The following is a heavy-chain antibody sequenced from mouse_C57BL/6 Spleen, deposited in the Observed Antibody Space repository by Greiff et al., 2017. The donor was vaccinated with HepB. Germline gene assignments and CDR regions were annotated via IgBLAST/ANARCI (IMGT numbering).Heavy chain of an antibody. CDR1: GYTFTSYW. CDR2: INPSNGGT. CDR3: ARELGREGYFDY. Sequence: QVQLKQPGTELVKPGASVKLSCKASGYTFTSYWMHWVKQRPGQGLEWIGNINPSNGGTNYNEKFKSKATLTVDKSSSTAYMQLSSLTSEDSAVYYCARELGREGYFDYWGQGTTLTVSS. D-gene: IGHD4-1*01. J-gene: IGHJ2*01. V-gene: IGHV1-53*01.